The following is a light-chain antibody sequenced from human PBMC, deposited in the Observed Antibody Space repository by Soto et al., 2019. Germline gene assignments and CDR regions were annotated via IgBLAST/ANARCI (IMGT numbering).Light chain of an antibody. Sequence: DIQMTQSPSTLSASVGDRVTITCRASQSISSWLAWYQQKPGKAPKLLIYKASSLESGVPSRFSGSGSGTEFTLTISSLQPDDFATYYCQHHGAFGQGTKVDI. V-gene: IGKV1-5*03. CDR1: QSISSW. CDR2: KAS. CDR3: QHHGA. J-gene: IGKJ1*01.